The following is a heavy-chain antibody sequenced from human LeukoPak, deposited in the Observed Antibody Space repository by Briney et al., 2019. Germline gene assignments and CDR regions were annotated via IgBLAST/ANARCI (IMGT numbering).Heavy chain of an antibody. CDR1: GYSFTSYW. V-gene: IGHV5-51*01. Sequence: GESLKISLQGSGYSFTSYWRGWVRQLPGKGLEWMRIFYTVESATTSHPSFQGQVTISAEKPISTAYLQWSSLKASDTAMYYCARLFGYDILAGDFANWGQGTLVTVSS. D-gene: IGHD3-9*01. CDR2: FYTVESAT. J-gene: IGHJ4*02. CDR3: ARLFGYDILAGDFAN.